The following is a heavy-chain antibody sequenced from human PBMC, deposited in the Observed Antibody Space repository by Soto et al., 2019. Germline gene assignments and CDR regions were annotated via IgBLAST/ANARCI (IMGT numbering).Heavy chain of an antibody. J-gene: IGHJ4*02. Sequence: EVQLVESGGGLVQPGGSLRLSCAASGFTFSDHFMDWVRQAPGKGLEWVGRIKNKAYSYTTDYAASVKGRFTVSRDDSNNALYLQMNSVKAEDTAVYYCARRGVTGTSQFDYWGQGTLVTVSS. CDR3: ARRGVTGTSQFDY. D-gene: IGHD1-20*01. CDR2: IKNKAYSYTT. CDR1: GFTFSDHF. V-gene: IGHV3-72*01.